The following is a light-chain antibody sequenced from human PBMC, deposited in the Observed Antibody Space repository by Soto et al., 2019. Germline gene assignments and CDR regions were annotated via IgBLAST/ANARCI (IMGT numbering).Light chain of an antibody. CDR1: SSDVGAYNY. Sequence: QSVLTQPPSASGSPGQSVTISCTGTSSDVGAYNYVSWYQQLPGKAPKLIIYEVSKRPSGVPDRFSGSKSGNTASLTVSGLQAEDEVVYYCTSTAGTYIFFYVSGPGNNVTVL. CDR2: EVS. J-gene: IGLJ1*01. V-gene: IGLV2-8*01. CDR3: TSTAGTYIFFYV.